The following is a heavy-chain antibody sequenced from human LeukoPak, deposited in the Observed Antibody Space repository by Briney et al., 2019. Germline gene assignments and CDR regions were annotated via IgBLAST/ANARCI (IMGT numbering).Heavy chain of an antibody. V-gene: IGHV3-74*01. CDR2: IKNDGSTT. D-gene: IGHD3-22*01. CDR1: GFTFSSYW. Sequence: GGSLRLPCAASGFTFSSYWMHWVRQGPGKGLVWVSRIKNDGSTTSYADSVKGRFTIFRDNAKNTLYLQMNSLRAEDTAVYYCARDWDSSADYWGQGTLVSVSS. J-gene: IGHJ4*02. CDR3: ARDWDSSADY.